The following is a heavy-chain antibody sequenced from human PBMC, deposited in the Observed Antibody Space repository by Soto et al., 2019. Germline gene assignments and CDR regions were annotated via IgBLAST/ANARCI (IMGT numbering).Heavy chain of an antibody. CDR3: TRAAVGDFDY. D-gene: IGHD2-2*01. CDR2: IRSKAYGGTT. J-gene: IGHJ4*02. Sequence: QSGGSLRLSCTASGFTFGDYAMSWVRQAPGKGLEWVGFIRSKAYGGTTEYAASVKGRFTISRDDSKSIAYLQMNSLKTEDTAVYYCTRAAVGDFDYWGQGTLVTVSS. CDR1: GFTFGDYA. V-gene: IGHV3-49*04.